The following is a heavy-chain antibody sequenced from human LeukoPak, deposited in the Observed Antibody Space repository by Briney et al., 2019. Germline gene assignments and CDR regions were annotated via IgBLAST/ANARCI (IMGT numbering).Heavy chain of an antibody. CDR3: ARSSGGVSDY. D-gene: IGHD2-15*01. CDR2: ITSDGGRT. Sequence: GGSLGLSCVASGFTFSSFSMHWVRQAPGKGLEYVSAITSDGGRTYYANSVKGSFSISRDNFKNTLSLQMGSLRTEDMAVYYCARSSGGVSDYWGQGTLVTVSS. CDR1: GFTFSSFS. J-gene: IGHJ4*02. V-gene: IGHV3-64*01.